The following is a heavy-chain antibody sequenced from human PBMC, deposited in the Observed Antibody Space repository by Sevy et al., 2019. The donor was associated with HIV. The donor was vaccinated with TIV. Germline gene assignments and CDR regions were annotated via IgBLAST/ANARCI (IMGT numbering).Heavy chain of an antibody. Sequence: GSVKVSCKASGYTFTGYYMHWMRQAPGQGLEWMGWINPDSGDPTYAPKFQGRVTLTRDTSINTAYMDLGRLKSDDTAVYYCVRDDRDGYFEHWGQGTLVTVSS. CDR1: GYTFTGYY. V-gene: IGHV1-2*02. CDR3: VRDDRDGYFEH. J-gene: IGHJ4*02. CDR2: INPDSGDP.